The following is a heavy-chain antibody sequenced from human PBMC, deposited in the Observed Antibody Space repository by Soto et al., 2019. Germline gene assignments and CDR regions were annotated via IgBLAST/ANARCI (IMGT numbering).Heavy chain of an antibody. CDR2: IGSRSSAI. V-gene: IGHV3-48*03. CDR3: ARFFGEYSYGQRYLGD. D-gene: IGHD3-16*01. CDR1: GFTFSSSV. Sequence: EVQLVESGGGLVQPGGSLRLSCAASGFTFSSSVMSWVRQAPGKGLEGVSDIGSRSSAIFYADSVKGRFSISRDNAKNSLSLQMNSLRAEDTAVYYCARFFGEYSYGQRYLGDWGQGTLVSVSS. J-gene: IGHJ4*02.